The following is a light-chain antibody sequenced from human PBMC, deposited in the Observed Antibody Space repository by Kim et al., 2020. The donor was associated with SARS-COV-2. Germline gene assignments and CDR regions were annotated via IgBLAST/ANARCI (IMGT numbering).Light chain of an antibody. CDR1: PSLLHSNGNNY. V-gene: IGKV2-28*01. CDR2: LAC. CDR3: KQALQIPPR. Sequence: SIYRRANPSLLHSNGNNYFGWYLQKAGQSPQLLIYLACNRASGVPDRFSGSGSGSDFSLKITSVAAEDVGIYYCKQALQIPPRFGQGTKLEI. J-gene: IGKJ2*03.